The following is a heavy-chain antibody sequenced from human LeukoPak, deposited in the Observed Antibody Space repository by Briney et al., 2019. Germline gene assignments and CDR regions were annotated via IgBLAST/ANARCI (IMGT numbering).Heavy chain of an antibody. J-gene: IGHJ3*02. D-gene: IGHD3-16*01. CDR3: SRDGGEGGNSAFDI. Sequence: GGSLRLSCAASGFTFSDYFLDWVRQAPGKGLEWVGRIRRGANSYTTEYAASVKGRFTISRDDSKNSLYLHMNSLKTEDTAVYHCSRDGGEGGNSAFDIWGQGTMVTVSS. CDR2: IRRGANSYTT. CDR1: GFTFSDYF. V-gene: IGHV3-72*01.